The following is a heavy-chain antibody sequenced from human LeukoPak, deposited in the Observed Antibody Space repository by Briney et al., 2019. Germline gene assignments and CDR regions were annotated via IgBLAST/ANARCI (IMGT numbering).Heavy chain of an antibody. J-gene: IGHJ3*02. CDR2: INSDGSGT. CDR3: ARDYDSPLQAFDI. D-gene: IGHD3-22*01. Sequence: GGSLRLSCAASGFTFSSYWMHWVRQAPGKGLVWVSRINSDGSGTTYADSVKGRFTISRDNAKNSLYLQMNSLRAEDTAVYYCARDYDSPLQAFDIWGQGTMVTVSS. V-gene: IGHV3-74*01. CDR1: GFTFSSYW.